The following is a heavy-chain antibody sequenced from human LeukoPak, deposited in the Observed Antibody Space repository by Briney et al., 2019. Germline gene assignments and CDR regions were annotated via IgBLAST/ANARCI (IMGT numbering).Heavy chain of an antibody. CDR3: ARDETVAGTRWFDP. CDR1: GGSISSGSYY. D-gene: IGHD6-19*01. V-gene: IGHV4-61*02. CDR2: IYTSGST. Sequence: PSQTLSLTCTVSGGSISSGSYYWSWIRQPAGKGLEWIGPIYTSGSTNYNPSLKSRVTISVDTSKNQFSLKLSSVTAADTAVYYCARDETVAGTRWFDPWGQGTLVTVSS. J-gene: IGHJ5*02.